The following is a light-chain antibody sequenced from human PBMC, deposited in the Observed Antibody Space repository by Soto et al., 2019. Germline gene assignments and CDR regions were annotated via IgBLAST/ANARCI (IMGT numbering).Light chain of an antibody. CDR1: QSVLSSSNNQNH. Sequence: DIVMTQSPLSLPVTPGEPATINCKSSQSVLSSSNNQNHLAWYQEKTGQPPXLLIYWASTRESGVPDRFSGGGSGTDFTLTISSLQAEEVAVYYCQQYYTTPLTFGGGTKVDI. CDR2: WAS. V-gene: IGKV4-1*01. CDR3: QQYYTTPLT. J-gene: IGKJ4*01.